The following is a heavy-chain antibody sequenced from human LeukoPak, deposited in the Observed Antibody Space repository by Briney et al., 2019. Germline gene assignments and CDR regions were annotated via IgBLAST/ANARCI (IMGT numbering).Heavy chain of an antibody. D-gene: IGHD2-15*01. CDR1: GFTFSSYG. J-gene: IGHJ5*02. CDR2: ISSSSTI. V-gene: IGHV3-48*01. Sequence: GGSLRLSCAASGFTFSSYGMNWVRQAPGKGLEWVSYISSSSTIYYADSVKGRFTISRDNAKNSLYLQMNSLRAEDTAVYYCARGVVVVAATPPWFDPWGQGTLVTVSS. CDR3: ARGVVVVAATPPWFDP.